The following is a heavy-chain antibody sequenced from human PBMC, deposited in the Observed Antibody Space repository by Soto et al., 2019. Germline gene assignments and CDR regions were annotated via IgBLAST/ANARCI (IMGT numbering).Heavy chain of an antibody. CDR2: ISYDGSNG. CDR3: AKGNVGYFQH. Sequence: QVQLVESGGGVVQPGRSLRLSCAASGFTFSSCGMHWVRQAPGKGLEWVAVISYDGSNGYYANSVKGRFTISRDNSKNTLYLQMNSLRAEDTAVYYCAKGNVGYFQHWGQGTLVTVSS. J-gene: IGHJ1*01. CDR1: GFTFSSCG. D-gene: IGHD1-1*01. V-gene: IGHV3-30*18.